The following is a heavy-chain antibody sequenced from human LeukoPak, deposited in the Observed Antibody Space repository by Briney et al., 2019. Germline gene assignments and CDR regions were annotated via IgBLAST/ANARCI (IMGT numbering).Heavy chain of an antibody. Sequence: GGSLRLSCAASEFTFSSYSMNWVRQAPGKGLEWVSYITNSGNSKSYADSVKGRFTISRDNAKNSLFLQMNDLRAENTAMYYCARDTPFGGYWGQGSLVTVSS. CDR3: ARDTPFGGY. J-gene: IGHJ4*02. D-gene: IGHD3-16*01. CDR1: EFTFSSYS. CDR2: ITNSGNSK. V-gene: IGHV3-48*04.